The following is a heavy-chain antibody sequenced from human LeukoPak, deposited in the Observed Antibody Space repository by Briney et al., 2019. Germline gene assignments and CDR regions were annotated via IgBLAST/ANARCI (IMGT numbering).Heavy chain of an antibody. Sequence: GGSLRLSCAASGFNFDDYAMHWVRQPPGKGLEWVSGISWNSANIGYADSVKGRFTISRDNAKNSLYLQMNSLRDEDSAFYYCATVAGSSLSRNYFDPWGQGTLVTVSS. D-gene: IGHD6-6*01. CDR2: ISWNSANI. CDR3: ATVAGSSLSRNYFDP. J-gene: IGHJ5*02. CDR1: GFNFDDYA. V-gene: IGHV3-9*01.